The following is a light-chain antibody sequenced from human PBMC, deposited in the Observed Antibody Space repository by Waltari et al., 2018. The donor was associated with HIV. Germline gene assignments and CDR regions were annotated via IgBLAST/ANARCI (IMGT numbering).Light chain of an antibody. J-gene: IGLJ1*01. Sequence: SSELTQDPAVSVALGQTVRITCQGDSLRSYYASWYQQKQGQAPVLVIYGKNNRPSGIPDRFSGSSSGNTASLTITGAQAEDEADYYCNSRDSSDNRHNYVFGTGTKVTVL. CDR2: GKN. CDR1: SLRSYY. V-gene: IGLV3-19*01. CDR3: NSRDSSDNRHNYV.